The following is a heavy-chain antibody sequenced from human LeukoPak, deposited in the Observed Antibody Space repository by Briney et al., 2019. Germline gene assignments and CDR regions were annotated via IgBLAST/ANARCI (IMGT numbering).Heavy chain of an antibody. D-gene: IGHD6-13*01. CDR2: IYYSGST. CDR3: ARHRGTGYSSRGGMDV. CDR1: GGSISSSSYY. V-gene: IGHV4-39*01. Sequence: PSETLSLTCTVSGGSISSSSYYWGWIRQPPGKGLEWIGRIYYSGSTYYNPTLKSRVTISVDTSKNQFSLTLSSVTAADTAVYYCARHRGTGYSSRGGMDVWGQGTTVTVSS. J-gene: IGHJ6*02.